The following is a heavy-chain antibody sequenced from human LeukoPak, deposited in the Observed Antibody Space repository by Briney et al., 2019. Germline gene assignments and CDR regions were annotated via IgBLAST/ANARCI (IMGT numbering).Heavy chain of an antibody. J-gene: IGHJ6*03. CDR1: GFTFDDYT. V-gene: IGHV3-21*01. Sequence: GGSLRLSCAASGFTFDDYTMHWVRQAPGKGLEWVSSISSSSSYIYYADSVKGRFTISRDNAKNSLYLQMNSLRAEDTAVYYCARQSTSDILTGYYYYYMDVWGKGTTVTVSS. D-gene: IGHD3-9*01. CDR2: ISSSSSYI. CDR3: ARQSTSDILTGYYYYYMDV.